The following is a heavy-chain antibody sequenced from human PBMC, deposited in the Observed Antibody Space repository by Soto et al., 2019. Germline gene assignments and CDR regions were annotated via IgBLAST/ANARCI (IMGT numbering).Heavy chain of an antibody. CDR1: GYTFIHYW. CDR3: AKADADYDFWSGYYPYYYGMDV. V-gene: IGHV3-74*01. J-gene: IGHJ6*02. Sequence: GSLRHSCAASGYTFIHYWMHWVRQAPGKGLMSFSRVNPDGTITTYADSVKGRFTISRDNSKNTLYLQMNSLRAEDTAVYYCAKADADYDFWSGYYPYYYGMDVWGQGTTVTVSS. D-gene: IGHD3-3*01. CDR2: VNPDGTIT.